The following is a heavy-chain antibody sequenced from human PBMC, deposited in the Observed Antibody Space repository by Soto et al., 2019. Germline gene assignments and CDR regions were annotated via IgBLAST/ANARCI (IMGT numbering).Heavy chain of an antibody. CDR2: IRGRGDAT. D-gene: IGHD2-21*01. CDR1: GFTFSNYA. Sequence: EVQLLESGGDSVQPGGSVRLSCAGSGFTFSNYAMNWVRQAPGKGLEWVSTIRGRGDATFFADSVRGRFTFSRDNSKNTVTLQMDSLGVDDTAVYYCARKVVGSTSRPDYLYFDLCGRGTQVTVSS. V-gene: IGHV3-23*01. J-gene: IGHJ2*01. CDR3: ARKVVGSTSRPDYLYFDL.